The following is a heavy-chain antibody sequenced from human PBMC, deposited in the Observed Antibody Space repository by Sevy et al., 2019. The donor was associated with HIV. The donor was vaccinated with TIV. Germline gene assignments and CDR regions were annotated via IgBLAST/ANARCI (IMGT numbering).Heavy chain of an antibody. Sequence: GGSLRLSCAASGFTFDDYAMHWVRQAPGKGLEWVSGISWNSASIGYADSVKGRFTISRDNAKNSLYLQMNSLRADDTAFYYCAKDVSAYYYDSSGLNWFDPWGQGALVTVSS. CDR3: AKDVSAYYYDSSGLNWFDP. CDR2: ISWNSASI. V-gene: IGHV3-9*01. D-gene: IGHD3-22*01. J-gene: IGHJ5*02. CDR1: GFTFDDYA.